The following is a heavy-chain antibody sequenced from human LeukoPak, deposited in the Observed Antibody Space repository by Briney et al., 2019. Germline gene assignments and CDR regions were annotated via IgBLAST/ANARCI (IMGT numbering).Heavy chain of an antibody. CDR3: ARGPITMVRGANYFDY. D-gene: IGHD3-10*01. J-gene: IGHJ4*02. CDR1: GGSISSYY. CDR2: IYYSGST. V-gene: IGHV4-59*01. Sequence: SETLSLTCTVSGGSISSYYWSWIRQPPGKGLEWIGYIYYSGSTNYNPSLKSRVTISVDTSKNQFSLKLSSVTAADTAVYYCARGPITMVRGANYFDYWGRGTLVTVSS.